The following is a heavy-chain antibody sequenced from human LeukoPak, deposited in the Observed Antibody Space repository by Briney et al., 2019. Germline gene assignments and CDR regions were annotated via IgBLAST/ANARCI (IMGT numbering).Heavy chain of an antibody. J-gene: IGHJ4*02. CDR3: ARNYGSNYLYYFHY. V-gene: IGHV3-66*01. CDR1: GFTVSSHY. D-gene: IGHD4-23*01. CDR2: IYSGGGT. Sequence: PGGSLRLSCAASGFTVSSHYISWVRQAPGKGLEWVSVIYSGGGTYYADSVKGRFTISRDNSQDTLYLQMNSLRAEDTAVYYCARNYGSNYLYYFHYWGQGTLVTVSS.